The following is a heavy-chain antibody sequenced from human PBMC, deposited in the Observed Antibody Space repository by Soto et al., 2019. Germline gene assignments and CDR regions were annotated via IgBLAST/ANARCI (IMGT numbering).Heavy chain of an antibody. Sequence: PGGSLRLSCAASGFTFSSYWMHWVRQAPGKGLVWVSRINSDGSSTSYADSVKGRFTISRDNAKNTLYLQMNSLRAEDTAVYYCATDDILTGYNTNWTDYWGQGTLVTVSS. CDR2: INSDGSST. V-gene: IGHV3-74*01. J-gene: IGHJ4*02. D-gene: IGHD3-9*01. CDR3: ATDDILTGYNTNWTDY. CDR1: GFTFSSYW.